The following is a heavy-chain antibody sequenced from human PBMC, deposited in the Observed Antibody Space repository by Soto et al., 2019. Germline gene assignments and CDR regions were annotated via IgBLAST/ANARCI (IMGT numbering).Heavy chain of an antibody. CDR3: ASAYSGTYKDCFDS. CDR2: ITPGNGKT. V-gene: IGHV1-3*01. J-gene: IGHJ5*01. Sequence: QGQLVQSGAEVNKPGASVKISCKAFGYSFTNYAIHWLRQAPGQSLEWMGWITPGNGKTKYSDNFQGRVTATRDTSASTVYMELSNLRSDDTAVYYCASAYSGTYKDCFDSWGQGTLVTVSS. D-gene: IGHD1-26*01. CDR1: GYSFTNYA.